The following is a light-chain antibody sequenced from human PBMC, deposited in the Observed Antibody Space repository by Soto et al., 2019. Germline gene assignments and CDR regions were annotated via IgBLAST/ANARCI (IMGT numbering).Light chain of an antibody. CDR1: SSNIGNDY. CDR2: DNN. V-gene: IGLV1-51*01. Sequence: QAVVTQPPSVSAAPGQRVTISCSGSSSNIGNDYVSWYQQLPGTAPKLLIYDNNNRPSGIPDRFSGSKSGTSATLGITGLQTGDEADYYCGAWDSSLSVWVFGGGTKLTVL. CDR3: GAWDSSLSVWV. J-gene: IGLJ3*02.